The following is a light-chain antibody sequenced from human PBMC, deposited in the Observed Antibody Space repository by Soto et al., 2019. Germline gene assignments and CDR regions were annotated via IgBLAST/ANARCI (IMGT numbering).Light chain of an antibody. CDR1: QSASSY. V-gene: IGKV3-20*01. J-gene: IGKJ5*01. CDR3: QQYGSSPIT. CDR2: DAS. Sequence: EIVLTQSPATLSLSPGERATLSCRASQSASSYLAWYQQKPGQAPRLLIYDASNRTTGIPARFSGSGSGTDFTLTISRLEPEDFALYYCQQYGSSPITFGQGTRLEIK.